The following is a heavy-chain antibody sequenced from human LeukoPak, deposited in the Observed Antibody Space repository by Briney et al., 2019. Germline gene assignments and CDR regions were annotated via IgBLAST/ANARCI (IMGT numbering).Heavy chain of an antibody. CDR2: INSDGSST. J-gene: IGHJ3*02. CDR1: GFTFSSYW. V-gene: IGHV3-74*01. Sequence: PGGSLRLSCAASGFTFSSYWMHWVRQAPGEGLVWVSRINSDGSSTSYADSVKGRFTISRDNAKNTLYLQMNSLRAEDTAVYYCARARDPEHDAFDIWGQGTMVTVSS. CDR3: ARARDPEHDAFDI. D-gene: IGHD1/OR15-1a*01.